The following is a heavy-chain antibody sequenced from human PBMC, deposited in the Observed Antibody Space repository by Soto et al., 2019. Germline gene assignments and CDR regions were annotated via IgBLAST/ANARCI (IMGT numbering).Heavy chain of an antibody. D-gene: IGHD2-8*02. J-gene: IGHJ4*02. Sequence: SETLSLTCSVSGASSSTDYYSWSWLRQPPGKGLEWIGNIYHTGSTQYNPSLKSRVTISLDKSRKQFSLNLSSVTAADTAVYYCARVFSNFWYFFDFWGQGSLVTAS. V-gene: IGHV4-30-2*01. CDR2: IYHTGST. CDR3: ARVFSNFWYFFDF. CDR1: GASSSTDYYS.